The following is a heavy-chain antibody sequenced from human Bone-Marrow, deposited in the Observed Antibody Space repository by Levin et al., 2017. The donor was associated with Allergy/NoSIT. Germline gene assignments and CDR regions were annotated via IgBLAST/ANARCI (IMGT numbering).Heavy chain of an antibody. Sequence: GESLKISCAASGFIFSNHVMNWVRQAPGKGLEWVSSITVSGDVTYYADSVKGRFTISRDNSKNILYVQMNSLRAEDTAVYYCARRGPNGGFFDYWGQGTLVTVSS. D-gene: IGHD7-27*01. CDR1: GFIFSNHV. CDR3: ARRGPNGGFFDY. CDR2: ITVSGDVT. J-gene: IGHJ4*02. V-gene: IGHV3-23*01.